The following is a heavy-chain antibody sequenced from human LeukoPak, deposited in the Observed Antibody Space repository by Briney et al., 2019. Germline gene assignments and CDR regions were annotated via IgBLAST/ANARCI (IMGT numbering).Heavy chain of an antibody. Sequence: GGSLRLSCAASGFTLSSYSMNWIRQAPGKGLEWVSYISSSSSTIYYADSVKGRFTISRDSAKNTLYLQMNSLRAEDTAVYYCSRDFVGADDYWGQGTLVTVSS. V-gene: IGHV3-48*04. CDR3: SRDFVGADDY. CDR1: GFTLSSYS. CDR2: ISSSSSTI. J-gene: IGHJ4*02. D-gene: IGHD1-26*01.